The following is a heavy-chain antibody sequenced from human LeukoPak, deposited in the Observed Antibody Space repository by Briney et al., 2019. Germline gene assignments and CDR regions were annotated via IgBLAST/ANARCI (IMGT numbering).Heavy chain of an antibody. CDR3: VRDMSGKYSFDY. Sequence: GGSLRLSCAASGFTLTWHVMHWVRQAPGKALEYVSFIHHNGEMTSYAESVRGRFTVSRDNSKNTLFLELSSLRTDDTAVYYCVRDMSGKYSFDYWGQGTLVIVST. V-gene: IGHV3-64D*06. D-gene: IGHD1-26*01. CDR1: GFTLTWHV. J-gene: IGHJ4*02. CDR2: IHHNGEMT.